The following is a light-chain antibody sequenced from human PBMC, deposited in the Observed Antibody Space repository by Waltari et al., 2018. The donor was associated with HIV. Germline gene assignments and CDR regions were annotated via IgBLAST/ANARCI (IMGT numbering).Light chain of an antibody. Sequence: SYVLTQPPSVSVAPGQTARITCGRNNTGSKSVHWNQQKPGQAPVLVLYDDTDRPSGIPERFSGSKSGNTATLTISRVEAGDEADYYCQVWDTISGSYVFGTGTKVTVL. CDR3: QVWDTISGSYV. CDR2: DDT. V-gene: IGLV3-21*02. CDR1: NTGSKS. J-gene: IGLJ1*01.